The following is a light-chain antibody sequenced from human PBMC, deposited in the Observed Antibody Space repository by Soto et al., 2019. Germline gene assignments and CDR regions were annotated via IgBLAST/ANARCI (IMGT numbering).Light chain of an antibody. J-gene: IGKJ5*01. CDR2: GAS. CDR1: QSVSSNS. V-gene: IGKV3-20*01. CDR3: QQSSRTPIT. Sequence: DIVLTQSPGTLSLSPGERATLSCRASQSVSSNSLAWYQQKPGQAPRLLIYGASNRATGIPDRFSGSGSGIDFTLTITTLQPEDSATYYCQQSSRTPITFGQGTRLEIK.